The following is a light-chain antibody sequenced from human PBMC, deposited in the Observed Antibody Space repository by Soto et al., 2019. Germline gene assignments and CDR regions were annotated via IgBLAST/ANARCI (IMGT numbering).Light chain of an antibody. J-gene: IGKJ3*01. Sequence: EIVLTQSPATLSLSPGERATLSCRASQSVSSYLAWYQQKPGQAPRLLIYDASNRATGIPARFSGSGSGTDFTLTISRVEPEDFAVYYCQQYGGSPFTFGPGTKVDIK. CDR3: QQYGGSPFT. V-gene: IGKV3-11*01. CDR2: DAS. CDR1: QSVSSY.